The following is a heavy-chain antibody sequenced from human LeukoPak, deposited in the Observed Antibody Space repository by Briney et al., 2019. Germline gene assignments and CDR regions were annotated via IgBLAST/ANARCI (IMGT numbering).Heavy chain of an antibody. CDR1: GGSFSGYY. CDR3: AREDYGGNTRWFDP. D-gene: IGHD4-23*01. V-gene: IGHV4-34*01. Sequence: PSETLSLTCAVYGGSFSGYYWSWIRQPPGKGLEWIGEINHSGSTNYNPSLKSRVTISVDTSKNQFSLKLSSVTAADTAAYYCAREDYGGNTRWFDPWGQGTLVTVSS. CDR2: INHSGST. J-gene: IGHJ5*02.